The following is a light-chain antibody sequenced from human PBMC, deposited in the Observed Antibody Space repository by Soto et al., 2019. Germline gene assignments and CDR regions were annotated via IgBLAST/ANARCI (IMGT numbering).Light chain of an antibody. CDR3: QQYGSSTRT. V-gene: IGKV3-20*01. J-gene: IGKJ1*01. Sequence: IVVTKSPGTLSLKPGERATLSCRARQRFXSSYPAWYQQNPGQAPSLLXDGASSRDTGIPDRLSGSGSGTDFTLTISRMEPEDVAVYYFQQYGSSTRTFGQRTKV. CDR2: GAS. CDR1: QRFXSSY.